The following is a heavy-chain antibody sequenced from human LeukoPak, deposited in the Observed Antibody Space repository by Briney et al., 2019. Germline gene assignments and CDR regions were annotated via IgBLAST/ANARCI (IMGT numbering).Heavy chain of an antibody. CDR2: IYKSGST. V-gene: IGHV4-61*01. CDR3: ARDPYYYGSGYSMDV. CDR1: GASVSSGSNY. D-gene: IGHD3-10*01. Sequence: SETLSLTCTVSGASVSSGSNYWSWIRQPPGKGLEWIGYIYKSGSTNYNPSLKSRVTISVDTSKKQISLKLSSVTAADTAVYYCARDPYYYGSGYSMDVWGKGTTVTVSS. J-gene: IGHJ6*04.